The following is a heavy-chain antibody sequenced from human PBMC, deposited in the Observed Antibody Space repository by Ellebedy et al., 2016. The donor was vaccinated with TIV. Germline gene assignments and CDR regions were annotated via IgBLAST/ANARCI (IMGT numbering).Heavy chain of an antibody. V-gene: IGHV3-15*01. D-gene: IGHD3-22*01. CDR1: GFTFSNAW. CDR3: TTDLDYDSSDYFPSIDY. J-gene: IGHJ4*02. Sequence: GESLKISCAASGFTFSNAWMSWVRQAPGKGLEWVGRIKSKTDGGTTDYAAPVKGRFTISRDDSKNTLYLQMNSLKTEDTAVYYCTTDLDYDSSDYFPSIDYWGQGTLVTVSS. CDR2: IKSKTDGGTT.